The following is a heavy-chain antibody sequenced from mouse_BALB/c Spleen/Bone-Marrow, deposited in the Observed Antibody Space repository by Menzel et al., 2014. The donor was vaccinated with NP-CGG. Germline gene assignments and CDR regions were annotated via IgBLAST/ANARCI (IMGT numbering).Heavy chain of an antibody. J-gene: IGHJ3*01. CDR3: ARDIGLRLRFAY. Sequence: EVKLVESGGGLVQPGGSLRLSCATSGLTFTDYYMSWVRQPPGKALEWLGFIRNKANGYTTEYSASVKGRFTISRDNSQSILCLQMNTLRAEDSATYYCARDIGLRLRFAYWGQGTLVTVSA. CDR2: IRNKANGYTT. D-gene: IGHD1-2*01. CDR1: GLTFTDYY. V-gene: IGHV7-3*02.